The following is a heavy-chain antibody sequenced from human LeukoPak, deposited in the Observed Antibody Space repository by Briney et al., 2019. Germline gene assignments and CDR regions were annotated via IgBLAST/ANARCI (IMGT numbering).Heavy chain of an antibody. CDR2: IYYSGST. V-gene: IGHV4-39*07. Sequence: SETLSLTCTVSGGSISSSSYYWGWIRQPPGKGLEWIGSIYYSGSTYYNPSLKSRVTISVDTSKNQFSLKLSSVTAADTAVYYCARRRRLPFSGNPGWFDPWGQGTLVTVSS. CDR3: ARRRRLPFSGNPGWFDP. J-gene: IGHJ5*02. D-gene: IGHD3-10*01. CDR1: GGSISSSSYY.